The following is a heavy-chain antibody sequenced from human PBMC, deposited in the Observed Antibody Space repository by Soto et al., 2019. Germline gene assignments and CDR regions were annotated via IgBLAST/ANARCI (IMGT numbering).Heavy chain of an antibody. J-gene: IGHJ4*02. CDR3: ARRIAATDKFDY. D-gene: IGHD5-12*01. CDR1: GGSINSYY. Sequence: PSETLSLTCTVSGGSINSYYWSWIRQPPGKGLEWIGYIYYSVNTNYNPSLNSRVTISVDTSKNQFSLTVTSVTAADTAVYYCARRIAATDKFDYWGQRTVVTVSS. V-gene: IGHV4-59*08. CDR2: IYYSVNT.